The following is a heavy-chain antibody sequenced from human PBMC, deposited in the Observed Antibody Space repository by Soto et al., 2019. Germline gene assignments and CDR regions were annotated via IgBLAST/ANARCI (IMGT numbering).Heavy chain of an antibody. J-gene: IGHJ4*02. Sequence: SETLSLTCAVSGGSISSSNWWSWVRQPPGKGLEWIGEIYHSGSTNYNPSLKSRVTISVGKSKNQFSLKLSSVTAADTAVYYCARDRGYSYGYYDYWGQGTLVTVSS. D-gene: IGHD5-18*01. V-gene: IGHV4-4*02. CDR1: GGSISSSNW. CDR3: ARDRGYSYGYYDY. CDR2: IYHSGST.